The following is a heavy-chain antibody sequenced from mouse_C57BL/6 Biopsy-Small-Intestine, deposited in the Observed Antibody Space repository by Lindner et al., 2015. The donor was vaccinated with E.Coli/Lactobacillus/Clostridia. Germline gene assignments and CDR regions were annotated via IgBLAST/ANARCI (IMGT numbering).Heavy chain of an antibody. CDR2: ISADTDNT. CDR1: GYSFASYG. J-gene: IGHJ1*01. Sequence: SVKVSCKASGYSFASYGIAWVRQAPGQGLEWIGWISADTDNTNFAPNFQDRVTLTTDTSTNTAYLELRSLTSDDTAVYYCACQLELTPYEYWGPGTLVTVSS. D-gene: IGHD4-1*02. CDR3: ACQLELTPYEY. V-gene: IGHV1-7*01.